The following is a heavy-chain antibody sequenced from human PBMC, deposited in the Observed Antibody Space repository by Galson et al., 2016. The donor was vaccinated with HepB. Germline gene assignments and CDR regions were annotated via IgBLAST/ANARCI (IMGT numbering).Heavy chain of an antibody. J-gene: IGHJ5*02. CDR3: ARDPLLWGHWFDP. CDR1: GFTFRSYG. CDR2: IPYHGRNQ. D-gene: IGHD3-10*01. V-gene: IGHV3-30*03. Sequence: SLRLSCAASGFTFRSYGLQWVRQAPGKGPEWLAIIPYHGRNQFYAASVKGRFTISRDNAKRTLYLQMNSLRVEDTAVYYCARDPLLWGHWFDPWGQGTLVTVSS.